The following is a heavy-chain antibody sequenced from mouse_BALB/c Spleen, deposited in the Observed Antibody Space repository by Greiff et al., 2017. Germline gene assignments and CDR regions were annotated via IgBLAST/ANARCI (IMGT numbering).Heavy chain of an antibody. Sequence: EVKLMESGGGLVKPGGSLKLSCAASGFTFSSYAMSWVRQTPEKRLEWVASISSGGSTYYPDSVKGRFTISRDNARNILYLQMSSLRSEDTAMYYCARGGTTATDYWGQGTTLTVSS. V-gene: IGHV5-6-5*01. CDR1: GFTFSSYA. J-gene: IGHJ2*01. CDR3: ARGGTTATDY. CDR2: ISSGGST. D-gene: IGHD1-2*01.